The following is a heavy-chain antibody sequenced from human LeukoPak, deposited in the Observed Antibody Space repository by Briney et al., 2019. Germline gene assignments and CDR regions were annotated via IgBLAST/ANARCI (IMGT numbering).Heavy chain of an antibody. D-gene: IGHD1-1*01. V-gene: IGHV4-4*02. CDR1: GVSISSSEW. CDR2: IHRAGRT. J-gene: IGHJ4*02. Sequence: SGTLSLTCAVSGVSISSSEWWIWVRQPPGQGLEWIGEIHRAGRTRYNPSLKSRVTISVDTSKNQFSLELTYVTAADTAVYYCARGQQVGGQAGSHFDLWGQGSLVTVSS. CDR3: ARGQQVGGQAGSHFDL.